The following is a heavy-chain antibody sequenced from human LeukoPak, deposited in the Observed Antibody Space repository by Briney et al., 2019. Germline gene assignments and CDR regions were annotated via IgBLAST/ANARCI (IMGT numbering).Heavy chain of an antibody. CDR2: ISYDGSNK. J-gene: IGHJ5*02. Sequence: GGSLRLSCAASGFTFSSYGMHWVRQAPGKGLEWVAVISYDGSNKYYADSVKGRFTISRDNAKNSLYLQMNSLRAEDTAVYYCASLDDDYVWGSYRYHWGQGTLVTVSS. CDR3: ASLDDDYVWGSYRYH. D-gene: IGHD3-16*02. V-gene: IGHV3-30*03. CDR1: GFTFSSYG.